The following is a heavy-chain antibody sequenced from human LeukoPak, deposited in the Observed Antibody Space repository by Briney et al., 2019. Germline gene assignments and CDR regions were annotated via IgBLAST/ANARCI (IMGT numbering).Heavy chain of an antibody. CDR2: IIPILGIA. V-gene: IGHV1-69*04. CDR3: ARTTIVGATAYDY. D-gene: IGHD1-26*01. CDR1: GGTFSSYA. J-gene: IGHJ4*02. Sequence: SVKVSCKASGGTFSSYAISWVRQAPGQGLEWMGRIIPILGIANYAQKFQGRVTITADKSTSTAYMELSSLRSEDTAAYYCARTTIVGATAYDYWGQGTLVTVSS.